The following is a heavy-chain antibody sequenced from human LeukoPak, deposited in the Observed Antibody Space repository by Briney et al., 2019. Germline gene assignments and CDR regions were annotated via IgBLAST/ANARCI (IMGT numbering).Heavy chain of an antibody. CDR2: IYHSGNT. CDR3: ARGVLMAYVDY. Sequence: PSETLSLTCAVSGASISSGGYSWNWIRLPPGKGLEWIANIYHSGNTYYNPSLRSRVTISVDTSKNQFSLMLSSVTAADTAVYYCARGVLMAYVDYWGQGTLVTVSS. D-gene: IGHD2-8*01. CDR1: GASISSGGYS. V-gene: IGHV4-30-2*01. J-gene: IGHJ4*02.